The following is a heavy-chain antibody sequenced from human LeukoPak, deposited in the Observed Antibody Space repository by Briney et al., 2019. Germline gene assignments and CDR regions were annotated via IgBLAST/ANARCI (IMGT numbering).Heavy chain of an antibody. CDR3: ARQGIAAAGVIDY. CDR1: GGSISSYY. Sequence: PSETLSLTCTVSGGSISSYYWSWIRQPPGKGLEWIGYIYYSGSTNYNPSLKSRVTISVDTSKKQFSLKLSSVTAADTAVYYCARQGIAAAGVIDYWGQGTLVTVSS. V-gene: IGHV4-59*08. CDR2: IYYSGST. D-gene: IGHD6-13*01. J-gene: IGHJ4*02.